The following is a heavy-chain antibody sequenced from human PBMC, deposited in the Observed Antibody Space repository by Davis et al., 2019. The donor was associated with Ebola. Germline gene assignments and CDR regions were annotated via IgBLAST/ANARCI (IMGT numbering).Heavy chain of an antibody. CDR2: IYNGGST. V-gene: IGHV3-53*01. J-gene: IGHJ6*02. CDR1: GFTVSSNY. Sequence: GESLKISCAASGFTVSSNYMSWVRQAPGKGLEWVSVIYNGGSTYYADSVKGRFTISRDNSKNTLFLQMNSLRAEDTAVYYCARDINWKDVYGLDVWGQGTTVTVSS. CDR3: ARDINWKDVYGLDV. D-gene: IGHD1-1*01.